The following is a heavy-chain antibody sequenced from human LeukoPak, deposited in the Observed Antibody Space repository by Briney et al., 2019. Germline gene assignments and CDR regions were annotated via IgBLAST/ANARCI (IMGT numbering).Heavy chain of an antibody. CDR3: ARDSYYYYDSSGYYPNDAFDI. CDR1: GFTFSSYA. Sequence: QTGGSLRLSCAASGFTFSSYAMHWVRQAPGKGLEWVAVISYDGSNKYYADSVKGRFTISRDNAKNSLYLQMNSLRAEDTAVYYCARDSYYYYDSSGYYPNDAFDIWGQGTMVTVSS. D-gene: IGHD3-22*01. CDR2: ISYDGSNK. J-gene: IGHJ3*02. V-gene: IGHV3-30-3*01.